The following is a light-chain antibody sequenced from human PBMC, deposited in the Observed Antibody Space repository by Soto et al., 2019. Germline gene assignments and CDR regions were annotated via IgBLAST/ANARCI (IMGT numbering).Light chain of an antibody. Sequence: EVVMTQSPATLSVSPGERATLSCRASQSVSANLAWYQQKPGQAPRLLIYAASTRATGIPARFSGSVSGTEFRLTISSLQSEDFAVYYCQHYNNWPPLTFGGGTRVEIK. CDR2: AAS. CDR3: QHYNNWPPLT. CDR1: QSVSAN. J-gene: IGKJ4*01. V-gene: IGKV3-15*01.